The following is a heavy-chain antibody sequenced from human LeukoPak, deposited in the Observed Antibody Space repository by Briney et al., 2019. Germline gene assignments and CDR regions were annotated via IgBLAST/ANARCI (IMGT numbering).Heavy chain of an antibody. Sequence: ASVKVSCKASGYTFTSYGISWVRQAPGQGLEWMGRISAYTGNTNYAQKLQGRVTMTADTSTSTAYMELRSLRSDDTAVYYCAALSDSSGYSNHYWGQGTLVTVSS. D-gene: IGHD3-22*01. V-gene: IGHV1-18*01. CDR1: GYTFTSYG. CDR2: ISAYTGNT. J-gene: IGHJ4*02. CDR3: AALSDSSGYSNHY.